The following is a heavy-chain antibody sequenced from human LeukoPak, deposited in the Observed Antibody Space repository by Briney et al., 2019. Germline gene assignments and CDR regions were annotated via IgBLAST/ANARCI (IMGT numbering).Heavy chain of an antibody. CDR2: IYSGGNT. J-gene: IGHJ4*02. Sequence: AGGSLRLSCAASGFTVSSSYLSWVRQAPGKGLEWVSIIYSGGNTYYADSVKGRFTISRDNAKNSLYLQMNSLRAEDTAVYYCAREVPAAMIVDYWGQGTLVTVSS. CDR3: AREVPAAMIVDY. D-gene: IGHD2-2*01. CDR1: GFTVSSSY. V-gene: IGHV3-53*01.